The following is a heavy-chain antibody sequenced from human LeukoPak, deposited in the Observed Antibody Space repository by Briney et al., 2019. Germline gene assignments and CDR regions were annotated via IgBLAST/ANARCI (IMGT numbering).Heavy chain of an antibody. D-gene: IGHD1-26*01. V-gene: IGHV5-51*01. Sequence: GESLRISCKGSGDTLIDTYIAWVRQKPGKGLGWMGIIYFDASDTRYSPSFQGQVTISVDPSITTAYLQWTSLKTSDTAMYYCYCGSNYLDYWGQGTLVTVSS. CDR3: YCGSNYLDY. J-gene: IGHJ4*02. CDR1: GDTLIDTY. CDR2: IYFDASDT.